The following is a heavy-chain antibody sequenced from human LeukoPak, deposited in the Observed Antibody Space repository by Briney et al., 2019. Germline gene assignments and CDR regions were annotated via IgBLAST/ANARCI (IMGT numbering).Heavy chain of an antibody. CDR2: IYPVDSDT. J-gene: IGHJ3*02. D-gene: IGHD3-3*01. CDR1: GYSFTSYW. V-gene: IGHV5-51*01. CDR3: ARHPAPTYYDFWSGSDAFDI. Sequence: GESLKISCKGSGYSFTSYWIGWVRQMPGKGLEWMGIIYPVDSDTRYSPSFQRQVTISAHKSISTAYLQWSSLKASDTAMYYCARHPAPTYYDFWSGSDAFDIWGQGTMVTVSS.